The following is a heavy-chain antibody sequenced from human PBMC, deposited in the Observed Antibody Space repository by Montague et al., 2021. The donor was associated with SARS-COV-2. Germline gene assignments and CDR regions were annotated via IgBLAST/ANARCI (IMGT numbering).Heavy chain of an antibody. Sequence: SETLSLTCTVSGGSISSSSYYWGWTRQPPGQGLEWIGYIYYSGSTYYNLSLKIRVTIFVETSKNQFSLKLSSVTAADTAVYYCARQPTRGITIFGVVTDYGMDVWGQGTTVTVSS. D-gene: IGHD3-3*01. V-gene: IGHV4-39*01. J-gene: IGHJ6*02. CDR1: GGSISSSSYY. CDR3: ARQPTRGITIFGVVTDYGMDV. CDR2: IYYSGST.